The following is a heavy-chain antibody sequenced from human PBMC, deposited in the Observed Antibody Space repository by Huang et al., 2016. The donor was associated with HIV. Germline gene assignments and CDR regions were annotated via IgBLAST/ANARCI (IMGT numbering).Heavy chain of an antibody. CDR3: ARDMGTLVSSYHF. J-gene: IGHJ4*02. CDR1: GYRFTTYG. V-gene: IGHV1-18*01. D-gene: IGHD1-1*01. CDR2: CSGYNGNT. Sequence: QAQLVQSGAEVKKPGASVKVPCMASGYRFTTYGISWMQQALGQGLEGMGWCSGYNGNTRYARNFQGRVTLTTDTSATTSYMELTSLRSDDTAVYYCARDMGTLVSSYHFWGQGTLVTVSS.